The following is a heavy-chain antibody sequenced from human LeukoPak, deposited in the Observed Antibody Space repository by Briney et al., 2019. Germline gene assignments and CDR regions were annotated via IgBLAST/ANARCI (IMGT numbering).Heavy chain of an antibody. V-gene: IGHV1-8*01. Sequence: ASAKVSCKASGYTFTSYDINWVRQATGQGLEWMGWMNPNSGNTGYAQKFQGRVTMTRNTSISTAYMELSSLRSEDTAVYYCASRGYSSGGFDYWGQGTLVTVSS. CDR2: MNPNSGNT. CDR3: ASRGYSSGGFDY. D-gene: IGHD6-19*01. J-gene: IGHJ4*02. CDR1: GYTFTSYD.